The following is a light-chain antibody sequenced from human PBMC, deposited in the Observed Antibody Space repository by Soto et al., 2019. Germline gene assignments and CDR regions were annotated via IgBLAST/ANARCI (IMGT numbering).Light chain of an antibody. V-gene: IGLV1-44*01. CDR3: ATWDDSLDGWV. CDR1: SSNIGNNA. Sequence: QSVLTQPPSASGSPGQRVIISCSGSSSNIGNNAVNWYQHLPGTSPKLLIYRNSQRPSGVPDRFSGSKSGTSASLAISGLQSEDETDYYCATWDDSLDGWVFGDGTKLTVL. J-gene: IGLJ3*02. CDR2: RNS.